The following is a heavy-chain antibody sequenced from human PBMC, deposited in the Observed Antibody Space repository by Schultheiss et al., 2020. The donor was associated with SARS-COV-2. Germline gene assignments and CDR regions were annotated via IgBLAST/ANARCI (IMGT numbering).Heavy chain of an antibody. CDR3: ARGGSNNDIVVVPAAKSGMDV. CDR2: INHSGST. Sequence: SETLSLTCTVSGYSISSGYYWGWIRQPPGKGLEWIGEINHSGSTNYNPSLKSRVTISVDTSKNQFSLKLSSVTAADTAVYYCARGGSNNDIVVVPAAKSGMDVWGQGTTVTVSS. V-gene: IGHV4-38-2*02. D-gene: IGHD2-2*01. CDR1: GYSISSGYY. J-gene: IGHJ6*02.